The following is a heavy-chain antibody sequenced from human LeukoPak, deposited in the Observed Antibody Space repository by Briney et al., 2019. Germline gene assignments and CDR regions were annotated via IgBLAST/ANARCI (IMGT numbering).Heavy chain of an antibody. CDR1: GCTFTTYA. J-gene: IGHJ6*03. CDR2: INAGDGNT. V-gene: IGHV1-3*01. Sequence: GASVKVSCKASGCTFTTYAMHWVRQAPGQRLEWMGWINAGDGNTKYSQKFQGRVTITRDTSASTAYMELSSLRSEDTAVYHCARNPPSFYYYYMDVWGKGTTVTVSS. CDR3: ARNPPSFYYYYMDV.